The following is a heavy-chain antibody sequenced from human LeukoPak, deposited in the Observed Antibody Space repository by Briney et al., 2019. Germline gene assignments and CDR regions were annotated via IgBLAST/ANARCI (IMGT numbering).Heavy chain of an antibody. CDR2: IYYSGST. J-gene: IGHJ6*03. D-gene: IGHD3-9*01. V-gene: IGHV4-39*07. Sequence: SETLSLTCTVSDDSFSSSSYYWGWIRQPPGKGLEWLGIIYYSGSTYYNPSLKSRVTISVDTSKNQFSLKLSSVTAADTAVYYCARGAYDILTGYYYYYYMDVWGKGTTVTVSS. CDR1: DDSFSSSSYY. CDR3: ARGAYDILTGYYYYYYMDV.